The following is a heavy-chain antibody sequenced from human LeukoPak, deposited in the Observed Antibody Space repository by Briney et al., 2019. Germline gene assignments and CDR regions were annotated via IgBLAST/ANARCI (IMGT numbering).Heavy chain of an antibody. CDR1: GGSISSSSYY. CDR3: ARATLARAAAIYWFDP. V-gene: IGHV4-61*02. CDR2: IYTSGST. J-gene: IGHJ5*02. D-gene: IGHD2-2*02. Sequence: PSETLSLTCTVSGGSISSSSYYWGWIRQPAGKGLEWIGRIYTSGSTNYNPSLKSRVTISVDTSKNQFSLKLSSVTAADTAVYYCARATLARAAAIYWFDPWGQGTLVTVSS.